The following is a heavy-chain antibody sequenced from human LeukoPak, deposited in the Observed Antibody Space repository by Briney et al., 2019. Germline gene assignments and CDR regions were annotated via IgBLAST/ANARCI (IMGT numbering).Heavy chain of an antibody. CDR3: APPSDSSWYYFDY. J-gene: IGHJ4*02. V-gene: IGHV3-23*01. CDR2: ISGSGGST. CDR1: GFTFSSYA. Sequence: GGSLRLSCAASGFTFSSYAMSWVRQAPGKGLEWVSAISGSGGSTYYADSVKGRFTISRDNSKNKLYLQMSSLRAEDTAVYYCAPPSDSSWYYFDYWGQGTLVTVSS. D-gene: IGHD6-13*01.